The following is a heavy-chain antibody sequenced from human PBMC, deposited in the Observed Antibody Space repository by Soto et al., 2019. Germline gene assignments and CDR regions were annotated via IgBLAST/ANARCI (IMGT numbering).Heavy chain of an antibody. Sequence: SETLSLTCAVSGGSISGYYWSWIRQPPGKGLEWIGYIYYSGSTNYNPSLKSRVTISVDTSKNQFSLKLSSVTAADTAVYYCARDQNGDYSAFDIWGQGTMVTVSS. CDR3: ARDQNGDYSAFDI. J-gene: IGHJ3*02. D-gene: IGHD4-17*01. CDR1: GGSISGYY. CDR2: IYYSGST. V-gene: IGHV4-59*01.